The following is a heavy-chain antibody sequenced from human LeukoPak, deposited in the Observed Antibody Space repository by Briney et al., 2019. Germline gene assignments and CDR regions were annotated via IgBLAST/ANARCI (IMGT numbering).Heavy chain of an antibody. V-gene: IGHV3-21*01. J-gene: IGHJ4*02. CDR1: GFTFSSYS. CDR2: ISSGTTYK. Sequence: PGGSLRLSCAASGFTFSSYSMNWVRQAPGKGLEWVSSISSGTTYKYYADSVKGRFTISRDNAKYSLYLQMNSLRVEDTAVYYCARDSFSGYVDYWGQGTLVTVSS. D-gene: IGHD1-26*01. CDR3: ARDSFSGYVDY.